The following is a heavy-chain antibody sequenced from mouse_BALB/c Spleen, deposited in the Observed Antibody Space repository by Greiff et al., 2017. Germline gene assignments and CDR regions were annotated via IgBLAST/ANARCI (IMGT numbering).Heavy chain of an antibody. CDR2: IHYSGST. CDR3: AKTLYDYDGAWFAY. CDR1: GYSITSDYS. V-gene: IGHV3-1*02. Sequence: EVQLQQSGPDLVKPSQSLSLTCTVTGYSITSDYSWHWIRQFPGNKLEWMGYIHYSGSTNYNPSLKTRISITRDTSKNQFFLQLNSVTTEDTATYYCAKTLYDYDGAWFAYWGQGTLVTVSA. D-gene: IGHD2-4*01. J-gene: IGHJ3*01.